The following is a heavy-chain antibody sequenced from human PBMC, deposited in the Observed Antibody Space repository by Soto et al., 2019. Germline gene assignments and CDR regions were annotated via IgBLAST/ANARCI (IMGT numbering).Heavy chain of an antibody. CDR2: ISAYNGHP. V-gene: IGHV1-18*01. CDR1: GYTFASYG. CDR3: ARDSFTDKAMVTWAFDI. J-gene: IGHJ3*02. D-gene: IGHD5-18*01. Sequence: QVQLVQSGAEVKRTGASVRVSCKASGYTFASYGISWVRQAPGQGLEWMAWISAYNGHPNYSQRLQGRVLMTTDTSTNTAYMDLRRLRSDSTAVYDCARDSFTDKAMVTWAFDIWGQGTMVTVSS.